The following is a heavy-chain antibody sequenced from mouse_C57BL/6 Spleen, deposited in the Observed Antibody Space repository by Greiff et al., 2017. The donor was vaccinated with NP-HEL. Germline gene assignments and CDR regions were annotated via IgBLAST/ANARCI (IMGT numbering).Heavy chain of an antibody. Sequence: EVQLQQSGPELVKPGASVKISCKASGYTFTDYYMNWVKQSHGKSLEWIGDINPNNGGTSYNQKFKGKATLTVDKSSSTAYMELRSLTSEDSAVYYCARQTDAMGYWGQGTSVTVSS. CDR1: GYTFTDYY. CDR3: ARQTDAMGY. J-gene: IGHJ4*01. V-gene: IGHV1-26*01. CDR2: INPNNGGT.